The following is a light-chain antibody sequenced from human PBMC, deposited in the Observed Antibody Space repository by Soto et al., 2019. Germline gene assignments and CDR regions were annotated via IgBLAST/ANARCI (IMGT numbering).Light chain of an antibody. J-gene: IGKJ4*01. Sequence: EIVLTQSPGTLSLSPGERATLSCRASQSLSSTYLAWYQQKPGQAPRVLIYGASSRATGIPDRFSGSGSGTDFTLTIARLEPEDFAVYYCQQDGSSPLTFGGGTRVEIK. V-gene: IGKV3-20*01. CDR2: GAS. CDR3: QQDGSSPLT. CDR1: QSLSSTY.